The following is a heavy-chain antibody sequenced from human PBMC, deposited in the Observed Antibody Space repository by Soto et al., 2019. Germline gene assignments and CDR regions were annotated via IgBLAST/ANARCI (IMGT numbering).Heavy chain of an antibody. V-gene: IGHV4-61*01. CDR1: GGSVSSGSYY. J-gene: IGHJ4*02. CDR3: ARDAYDSSGYYGY. Sequence: SETLSLTCTVSGGSVSSGSYYWSWIRQPPGKGLEWIGYIYYSGSTNYNPSLKSRVTISVDTSKNQFSLKLSSVTAADTAVYYCARDAYDSSGYYGYWGQGTLVTVSS. CDR2: IYYSGST. D-gene: IGHD3-22*01.